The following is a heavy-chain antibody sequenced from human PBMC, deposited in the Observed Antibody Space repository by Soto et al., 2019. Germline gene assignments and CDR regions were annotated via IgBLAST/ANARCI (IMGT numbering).Heavy chain of an antibody. CDR3: ARGPNIRTFDY. CDR2: IYYSGST. J-gene: IGHJ4*02. CDR1: GGSISSYY. Sequence: PSETLSLTCTVSGGSISSYYWSWIRQPPGKGLEWIGYIYYSGSTNYNPSLKSRVTISVDTSKNQFSLKLSSVTAADMAVYYCARGPNIRTFDYWGQGTLVTVSS. V-gene: IGHV4-59*12.